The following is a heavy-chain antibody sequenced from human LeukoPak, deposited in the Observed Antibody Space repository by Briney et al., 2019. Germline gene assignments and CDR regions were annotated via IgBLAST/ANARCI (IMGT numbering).Heavy chain of an antibody. CDR1: GFTFSSYA. Sequence: PGRSLRLSCAASGFTFSSYAMHWVRQAPGKGLEWVAVISYDGSNKYYADSVKGRFTISRDNSKNTLYLQMNSLRAEDTAVYYCAKAGTGTTPYYYYMDVWGKGTTVTVSS. CDR2: ISYDGSNK. J-gene: IGHJ6*03. V-gene: IGHV3-30-3*01. CDR3: AKAGTGTTPYYYYMDV. D-gene: IGHD1-1*01.